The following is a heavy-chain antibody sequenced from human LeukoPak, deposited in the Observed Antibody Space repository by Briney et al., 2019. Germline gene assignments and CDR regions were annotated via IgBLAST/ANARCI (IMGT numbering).Heavy chain of an antibody. CDR2: IKSDGKT. V-gene: IGHV3-74*01. D-gene: IGHD2-15*01. CDR1: GFTFSRYW. J-gene: IGHJ1*01. Sequence: GGSLRLSCEASGFTFSRYWMHWVRQAPGKGLVWVSRIKSDGKTNYADSVKGRFTISRDNAKNTVSLQMGSLRAEDTGVYYCARAPSEVGGYPEYFRHWGQGTLVTVSS. CDR3: ARAPSEVGGYPEYFRH.